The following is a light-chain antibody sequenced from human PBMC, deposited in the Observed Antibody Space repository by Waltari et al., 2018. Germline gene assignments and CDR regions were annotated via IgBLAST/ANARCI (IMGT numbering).Light chain of an antibody. J-gene: IGKJ4*01. V-gene: IGKV4-1*01. CDR2: WAA. Sequence: DIVMTQSPDSLAVSLGERATITCKSTQSVLYTTNNKKYLAWYQQKPRQPPKLLIYWAATRESGVRDRFSGSGSGTNFALTVSSRQAEDVAVYYCQQYHSPPQPCGGGTKVEIK. CDR3: QQYHSPPQP. CDR1: QSVLYTTNNKKY.